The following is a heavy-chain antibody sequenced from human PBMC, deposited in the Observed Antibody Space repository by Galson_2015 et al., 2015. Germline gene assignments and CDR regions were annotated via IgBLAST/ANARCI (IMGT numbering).Heavy chain of an antibody. V-gene: IGHV1-2*04. D-gene: IGHD6-13*01. CDR3: ARSIQPGIAAAGTRVWGY. Sequence: SVKVSCKASGYTFTGYYMNWVRQAPGQGLEWMGWINPNSGGTNYAQKFQGWVTMTRDTSISTAYMELSRLRSDDTAVYYCARSIQPGIAAAGTRVWGYWGQGTLVTVSS. CDR1: GYTFTGYY. CDR2: INPNSGGT. J-gene: IGHJ4*02.